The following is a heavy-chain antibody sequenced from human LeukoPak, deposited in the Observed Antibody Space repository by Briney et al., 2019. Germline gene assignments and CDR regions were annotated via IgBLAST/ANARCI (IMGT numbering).Heavy chain of an antibody. CDR3: ARDRPRDFWSGYYAPVAFDI. CDR1: GGSISSYY. V-gene: IGHV4-59*01. J-gene: IGHJ3*02. D-gene: IGHD3-3*01. CDR2: IYYSGST. Sequence: SETLSLTCTVSGGSISSYYWSWIRQPPGKGLEGIGYIYYSGSTNYNPSPKRRGTISVDTSKTQFSLKLSSVTAADTAVYYCARDRPRDFWSGYYAPVAFDIWGQGTMVTVSS.